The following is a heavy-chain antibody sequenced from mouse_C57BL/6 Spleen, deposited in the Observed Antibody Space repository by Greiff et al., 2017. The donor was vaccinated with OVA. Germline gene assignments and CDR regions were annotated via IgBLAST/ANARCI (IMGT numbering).Heavy chain of an antibody. Sequence: EVHLVESGAELVRPGASVKLSCTASGFNIKDDYMHWVKQRPEQGLEWIGWIDPENGDTEYASKFQGKATITADTSSNTAYLQLSSLTSEDTAVYYCTANYGSSFDYWGQGTTLTVSS. D-gene: IGHD1-1*01. CDR1: GFNIKDDY. V-gene: IGHV14-4*01. CDR2: IDPENGDT. J-gene: IGHJ2*01. CDR3: TANYGSSFDY.